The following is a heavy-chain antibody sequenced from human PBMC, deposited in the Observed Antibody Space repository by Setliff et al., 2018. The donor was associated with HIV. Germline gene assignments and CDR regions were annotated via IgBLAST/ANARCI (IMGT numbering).Heavy chain of an antibody. CDR1: RYTFTGYY. J-gene: IGHJ3*02. D-gene: IGHD1-26*01. Sequence: ASVKVSCKASRYTFTGYYIHWVRQAPGEGLEWMGWINPDTGDTNYAQKFQGWVTMTRDTSISTAYMELSRLRSDDTALYYCARGGGSSAPDAFDIWGQGTMVT. V-gene: IGHV1-2*04. CDR2: INPDTGDT. CDR3: ARGGGSSAPDAFDI.